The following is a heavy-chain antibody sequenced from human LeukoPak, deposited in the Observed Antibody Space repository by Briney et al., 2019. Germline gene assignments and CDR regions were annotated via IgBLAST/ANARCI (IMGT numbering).Heavy chain of an antibody. CDR2: IYHSGST. V-gene: IGHV4-38-2*02. J-gene: IGHJ4*02. CDR3: ARASRTGLGIGSFDY. CDR1: GYSISSGYY. D-gene: IGHD7-27*01. Sequence: NPSETLSLTCTVSGYSISSGYYWGWIRQPPGKGLEWIGSIYHSGSTYYNPSLTSRVTISVDTSKNQFSLKLSSVTAADTAVYYCARASRTGLGIGSFDYWGQGTLVTVSS.